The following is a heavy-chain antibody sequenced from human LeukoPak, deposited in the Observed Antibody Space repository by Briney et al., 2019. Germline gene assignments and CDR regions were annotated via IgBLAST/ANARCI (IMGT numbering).Heavy chain of an antibody. CDR2: IDWDADK. Sequence: SGPALVKPTQTPTLTCTFSGFSLSTSGMCVSWIRQPPGKALEWLARIDWDADKYYSTSLKTRLTISKDTSKNQVVLTMTNMDPVDTASYFCARMGCGSYPNYFDYWGQGILVTVSS. CDR1: GFSLSTSGMC. V-gene: IGHV2-70*11. J-gene: IGHJ4*02. D-gene: IGHD1-26*01. CDR3: ARMGCGSYPNYFDY.